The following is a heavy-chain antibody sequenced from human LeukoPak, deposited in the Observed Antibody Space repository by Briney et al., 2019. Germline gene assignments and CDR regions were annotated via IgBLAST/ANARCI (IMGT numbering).Heavy chain of an antibody. CDR1: GGSICSSRHY. J-gene: IGHJ1*01. CDR2: MASSGNS. D-gene: IGHD3-9*01. Sequence: SETLSLTCTVSGGSICSSRHYWGWIRQPPGQGLEWLVSMASSGNSYPNPSVKSRFTISIDTSKNHFSLKLDSVTAADTAVYYCAISSLDYYDILTGFYDWGQGTLDTVSS. V-gene: IGHV4-39*07. CDR3: AISSLDYYDILTGFYD.